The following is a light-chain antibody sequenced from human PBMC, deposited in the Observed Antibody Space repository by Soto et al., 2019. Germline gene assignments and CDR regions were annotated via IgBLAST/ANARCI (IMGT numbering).Light chain of an antibody. CDR1: QSVSSN. CDR2: GAS. V-gene: IGKV3-15*01. CDR3: QQYNVWPT. Sequence: EIVMTQSPATLSVSPGERATLSCRASQSVSSNLAWYQQKPGQAPRLLIYGASTRAANIPARFSGSGSGTEFTLTIDSLQSEDFVVYYCQQYNVWPTFGQGTKVDIK. J-gene: IGKJ1*01.